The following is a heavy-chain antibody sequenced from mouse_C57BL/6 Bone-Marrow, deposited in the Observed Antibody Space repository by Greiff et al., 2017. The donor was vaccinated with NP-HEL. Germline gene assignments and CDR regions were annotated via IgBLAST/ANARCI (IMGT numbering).Heavy chain of an antibody. J-gene: IGHJ2*01. D-gene: IGHD2-2*01. Sequence: QVQLQQPGAELVRPGTSVKLSCKASGYTFTSYWMHWVKQRPGQGLEWIGVIDPSDSYTNYNQKFKGKATLTVDTSSSTAYMHLSSLTSEDSAVYYCAWYGYDFDYWGQGTTLTVSS. CDR3: AWYGYDFDY. CDR2: IDPSDSYT. CDR1: GYTFTSYW. V-gene: IGHV1-59*01.